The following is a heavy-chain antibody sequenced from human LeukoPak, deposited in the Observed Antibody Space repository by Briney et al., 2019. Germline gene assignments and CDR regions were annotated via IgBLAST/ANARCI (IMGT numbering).Heavy chain of an antibody. CDR2: IIPIFGTA. CDR1: GGTFSSYA. V-gene: IGHV1-69*05. Sequence: SVKVSCKASGGTFSSYAISWVRQAPGQGLEWMGRIIPIFGTANYAQKFQGRVTITTDESTSTAYMELSSLRSEDTAVYYCARGGYAGFFYYYYYMDVWGKGTTVTVSS. CDR3: ARGGYAGFFYYYYYMDV. D-gene: IGHD5-18*01. J-gene: IGHJ6*03.